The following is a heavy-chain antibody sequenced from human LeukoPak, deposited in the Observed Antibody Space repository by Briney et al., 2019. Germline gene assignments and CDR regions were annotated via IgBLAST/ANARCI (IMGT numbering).Heavy chain of an antibody. D-gene: IGHD2-21*02. V-gene: IGHV1-8*01. Sequence: GASVKVSCKASGYTFTSYDINWVRQATGQGLEGMGWMNPNSGNTGYAQKFRGRVTMTRNTFISTAYMELSSLRSKDTAVYYCARGGAYCGGDCYPYSDYWGQGTLVTVSS. CDR3: ARGGAYCGGDCYPYSDY. CDR1: GYTFTSYD. J-gene: IGHJ4*02. CDR2: MNPNSGNT.